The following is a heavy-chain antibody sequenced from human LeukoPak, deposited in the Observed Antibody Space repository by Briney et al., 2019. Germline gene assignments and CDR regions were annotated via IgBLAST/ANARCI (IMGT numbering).Heavy chain of an antibody. CDR2: IIPIFGTA. CDR1: GGTFSSYA. Sequence: ASVKVSCKASGGTFSSYAISWVRQAPGQGLEWMGGIIPIFGTANYAQKFQGRVTITADESTSTAYMELSSLRSEDTAVYYCAREYYFDNSGYYGVGDYWGQGTLVTVSS. D-gene: IGHD3-22*01. CDR3: AREYYFDNSGYYGVGDY. V-gene: IGHV1-69*13. J-gene: IGHJ4*02.